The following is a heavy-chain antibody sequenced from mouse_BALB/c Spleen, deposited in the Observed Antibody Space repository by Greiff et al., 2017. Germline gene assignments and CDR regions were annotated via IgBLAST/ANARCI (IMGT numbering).Heavy chain of an antibody. D-gene: IGHD2-2*01. Sequence: QVQLQQSGAELVRPGSSVKISCKASGYAFSSYWMNWVKQRPGQGLEWIGQIYPGDGDTNYNGKFKGKATLTADKSSSTAYMQLSSLTSEDSAVYFCARSEGYGYDYWGQGTTLTVSS. J-gene: IGHJ2*01. V-gene: IGHV1-80*01. CDR3: ARSEGYGYDY. CDR1: GYAFSSYW. CDR2: IYPGDGDT.